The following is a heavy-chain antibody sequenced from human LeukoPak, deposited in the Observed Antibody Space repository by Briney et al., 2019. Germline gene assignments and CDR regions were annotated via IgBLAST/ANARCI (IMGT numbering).Heavy chain of an antibody. V-gene: IGHV3-33*06. CDR2: IWYDGSNK. CDR3: AKAPTPDNLDY. CDR1: GFTFSSYA. Sequence: PGGSLRLSCAASGFTFSSYAMHWVRQAPGKGLEWVAAIWYDGSNKYYGDSVKGRFTISRDNSKNTLYLQMNSLRAEDTAVYYCAKAPTPDNLDYWGQGTLVTVSS. D-gene: IGHD1-14*01. J-gene: IGHJ4*02.